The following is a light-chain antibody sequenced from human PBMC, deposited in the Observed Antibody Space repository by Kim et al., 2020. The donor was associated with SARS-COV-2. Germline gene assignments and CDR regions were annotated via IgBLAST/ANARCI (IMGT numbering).Light chain of an antibody. Sequence: LTQPPSVSLAPGETARISCGGNNIGSKSVHWYQQKPGQAPVLVIYYPSDRPSGIPDRFSGSNSGNTATLTISRVEAGDEADYYCQVWHSSSGVFGGGTQLTVL. CDR1: NIGSKS. CDR2: YPS. CDR3: QVWHSSSGV. V-gene: IGLV3-21*04. J-gene: IGLJ3*02.